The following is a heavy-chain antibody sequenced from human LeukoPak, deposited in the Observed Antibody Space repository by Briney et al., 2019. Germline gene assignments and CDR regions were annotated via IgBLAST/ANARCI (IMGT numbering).Heavy chain of an antibody. Sequence: ASVKVSCKASGYTFTGYYMYWVRQAPGQGLEWMGWINPNSGGTNYAQKFQGRVTMTRDTSISTAYMELSRLRSDDTAVYYCARDSASWYSSGWYDYWGQGTLVTVSS. D-gene: IGHD6-19*01. V-gene: IGHV1-2*02. CDR2: INPNSGGT. CDR3: ARDSASWYSSGWYDY. J-gene: IGHJ4*02. CDR1: GYTFTGYY.